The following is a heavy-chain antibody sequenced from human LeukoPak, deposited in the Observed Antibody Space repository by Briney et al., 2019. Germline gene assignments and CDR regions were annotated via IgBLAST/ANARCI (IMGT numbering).Heavy chain of an antibody. J-gene: IGHJ4*02. CDR2: MSPNSGDT. Sequence: ASVKVSCKASGYTFTSYDFNWVRQTTGQRPEWMGWMSPNSGDTGYAQKFQDRVTMTRNTSISTAYMELSSLRSDDTAVYYCARGPPNWGYDYWGPGTLVTVSS. V-gene: IGHV1-8*01. D-gene: IGHD7-27*01. CDR3: ARGPPNWGYDY. CDR1: GYTFTSYD.